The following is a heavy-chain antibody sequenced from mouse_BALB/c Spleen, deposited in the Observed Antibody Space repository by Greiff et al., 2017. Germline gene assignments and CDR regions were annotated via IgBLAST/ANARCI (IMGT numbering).Heavy chain of an antibody. CDR2: IYPYNGGT. J-gene: IGHJ4*01. Sequence: EVKLQESGPELVKPGASVKISCKASGNTFTDYNMHWVKQSHGKSLEWIGYIYPYNGGTGYNQKFKSKATLTVDNSSSTAYMELRSLTSEDSAVYYCARPLYYGSYAMDYWGQGTSVTVSS. D-gene: IGHD1-1*01. CDR1: GNTFTDYN. CDR3: ARPLYYGSYAMDY. V-gene: IGHV1S29*02.